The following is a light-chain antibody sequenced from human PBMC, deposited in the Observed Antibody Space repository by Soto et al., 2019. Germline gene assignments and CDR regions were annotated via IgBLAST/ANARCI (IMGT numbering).Light chain of an antibody. CDR3: MQGTHWPWA. V-gene: IGKV2-30*01. CDR2: KVS. J-gene: IGKJ1*01. CDR1: QSLVDSDGNTY. Sequence: DVVMTQSPLSLPVTLGQPASISCRSSQSLVDSDGNTYLNWFQQRPGQSPRRLIYKVSNRDSGVPDRFSGSGSGTDFTLNISRVEAEDVGVYYCMQGTHWPWAFGQGTKVEIK.